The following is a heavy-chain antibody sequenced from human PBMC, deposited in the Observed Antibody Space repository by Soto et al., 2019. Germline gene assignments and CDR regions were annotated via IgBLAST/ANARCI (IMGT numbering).Heavy chain of an antibody. J-gene: IGHJ3*02. CDR2: IYYSGST. Sequence: SETLSLTCTVSGGSISSGDYYWSWIRQPPGKGLEWIGYIYYSGSTYYNPSLKSRVSTSVDTSKNQFSLKLSSVTAADTAVYYGSCRYCYDSSGFPHAFDIWGQGTMVTVSS. CDR1: GGSISSGDYY. V-gene: IGHV4-30-4*01. CDR3: SCRYCYDSSGFPHAFDI. D-gene: IGHD3-22*01.